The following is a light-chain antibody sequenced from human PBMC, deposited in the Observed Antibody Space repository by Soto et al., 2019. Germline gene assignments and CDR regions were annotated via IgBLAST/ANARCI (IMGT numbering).Light chain of an antibody. CDR2: DTS. V-gene: IGKV3-15*01. J-gene: IGKJ1*01. CDR1: QSVSSN. Sequence: EIVMTQSPATLSVSPGERATLSCRASQSVSSNLAWYQQKPGQAPRLLIYDTSTRATGIPARFSGSGSGTEFTLSISSLQAEDFEVYYCQQYNYWPTFGQGTRVEIK. CDR3: QQYNYWPT.